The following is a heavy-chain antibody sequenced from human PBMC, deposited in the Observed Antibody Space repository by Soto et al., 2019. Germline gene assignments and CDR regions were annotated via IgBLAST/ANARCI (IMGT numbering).Heavy chain of an antibody. J-gene: IGHJ6*02. Sequence: ASVKVSCKASGGTFSSYAISWVRQAPGQGLEWMGGIIPIFGTANYAQKFQGRVTITADESTSTAYMELSSLRSEDTAVYYCAGRPIGYSGYVSYYGMDVWGQGTTVTVSS. CDR1: GGTFSSYA. CDR2: IIPIFGTA. V-gene: IGHV1-69*13. CDR3: AGRPIGYSGYVSYYGMDV. D-gene: IGHD5-12*01.